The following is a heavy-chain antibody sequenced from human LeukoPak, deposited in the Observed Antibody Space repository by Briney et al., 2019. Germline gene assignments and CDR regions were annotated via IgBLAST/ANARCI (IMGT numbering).Heavy chain of an antibody. Sequence: SGGSLRLSCTASGFNFGIYGMHWVRQAPGKGLEWVAIMWDDGTNEYYVESVKGRFTISRDNGKRTLYLQMNSLKTEDTAVYYCTTDYSNPQDWGQGTLVTVSS. J-gene: IGHJ4*02. CDR2: MWDDGTNE. D-gene: IGHD4-11*01. V-gene: IGHV3-33*01. CDR1: GFNFGIYG. CDR3: TTDYSNPQD.